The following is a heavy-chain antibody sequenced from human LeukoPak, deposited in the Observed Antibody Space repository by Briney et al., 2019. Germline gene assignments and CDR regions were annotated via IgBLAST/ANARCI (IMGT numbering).Heavy chain of an antibody. J-gene: IGHJ4*02. CDR2: IKHDGREK. V-gene: IGHV3-7*01. CDR3: ARAHYGNGY. D-gene: IGHD4-17*01. CDR1: GFRFSSFW. Sequence: GGSLRLSCVLPGFRFSSFWMSRVRPAPGRGVEWVANIKHDGREKYYVDSVKGRFTISRDNAKNSLFLQMNSMRAEDTAVYYCARAHYGNGYWGQGTLVTVSS.